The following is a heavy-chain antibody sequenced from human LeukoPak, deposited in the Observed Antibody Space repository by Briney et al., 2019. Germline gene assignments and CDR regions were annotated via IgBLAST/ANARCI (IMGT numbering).Heavy chain of an antibody. Sequence: PGGSLRLSCAAYGFTFSSYSMNWVRQAPGKGLEWVSAISGSGGSTYYADSVKGRFTISRDNSKNTLYLQMNSLRAEDTAVYYCAKEDYDILTGYARYPYYFDYWGQGTLVTVSS. D-gene: IGHD3-9*01. J-gene: IGHJ4*02. CDR3: AKEDYDILTGYARYPYYFDY. CDR1: GFTFSSYS. V-gene: IGHV3-23*01. CDR2: ISGSGGST.